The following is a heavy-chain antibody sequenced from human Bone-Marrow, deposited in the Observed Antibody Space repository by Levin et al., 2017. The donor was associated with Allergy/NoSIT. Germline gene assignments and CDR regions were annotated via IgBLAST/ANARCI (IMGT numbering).Heavy chain of an antibody. D-gene: IGHD4/OR15-4a*01. V-gene: IGHV1-45*02. J-gene: IGHJ4*02. Sequence: SVKVSCKASGFTFNNRYIHWVRQAPGQALEWMGWIVPFTGNTKYAPKFQDRVTMSRDKSLTTAYIDLSSLTPEDTATYYCATGRDFGGTPEYWGQGTRVTVSS. CDR2: IVPFTGNT. CDR3: ATGRDFGGTPEY. CDR1: GFTFNNRY.